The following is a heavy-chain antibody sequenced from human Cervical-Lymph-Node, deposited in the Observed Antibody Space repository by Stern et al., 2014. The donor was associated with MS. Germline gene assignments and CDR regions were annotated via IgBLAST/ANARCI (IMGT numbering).Heavy chain of an antibody. D-gene: IGHD6-13*01. CDR2: ISTSSSTI. V-gene: IGHV3-48*02. CDR1: GFTFSTYT. J-gene: IGHJ5*02. Sequence: EVQLLESGGGLVQPGGSLRLSCSASGFTFSTYTMNWVRQAPGKGLEWVSYISTSSSTIYYADSVKGRFTISRDNAKNSLYLQMNSLRDEDTAVYYCARCKSSSCPLDLWGQGTLVTVSS. CDR3: ARCKSSSCPLDL.